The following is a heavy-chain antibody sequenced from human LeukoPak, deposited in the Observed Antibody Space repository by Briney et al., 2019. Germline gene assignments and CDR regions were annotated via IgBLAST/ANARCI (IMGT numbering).Heavy chain of an antibody. V-gene: IGHV4-4*07. CDR2: IYTSGTT. CDR1: GGPFSTYY. CDR3: ARDAKYYYGSRTYFFFEY. D-gene: IGHD3-10*01. J-gene: IGHJ4*02. Sequence: SETLSLTCTVSGGPFSTYYWSWIRQPAGKGLEWIGHIYTSGTTNYNPSLKSRVTMSIDTSKNQFSLKLSSVTAADTAIYYCARDAKYYYGSRTYFFFEYWGQGTLLSVSS.